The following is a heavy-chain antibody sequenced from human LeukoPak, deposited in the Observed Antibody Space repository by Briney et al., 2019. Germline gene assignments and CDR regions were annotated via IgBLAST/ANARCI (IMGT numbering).Heavy chain of an antibody. CDR2: INPNSGGT. V-gene: IGHV1-2*02. Sequence: GASVKVSCKASGYTFTGYYMHWVRQAPGQGLEWMGWINPNSGGTNYAQKFQGRVTMTRDTSISTAYMELSRLRSDDTAVYYCARRGYSYGYEIGVLDYWGQGILVTVSS. CDR3: ARRGYSYGYEIGVLDY. CDR1: GYTFTGYY. D-gene: IGHD5-18*01. J-gene: IGHJ4*02.